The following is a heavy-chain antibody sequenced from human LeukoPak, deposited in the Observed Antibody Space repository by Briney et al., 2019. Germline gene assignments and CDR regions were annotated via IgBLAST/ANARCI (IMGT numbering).Heavy chain of an antibody. V-gene: IGHV4-59*01. J-gene: IGHJ4*02. D-gene: IGHD7-27*01. CDR3: ARENWEYYFDY. CDR1: GGSISSYY. Sequence: ASETLSLTCTVSGGSISSYYWSWIRQPPGKGLEWIGYIYYSGSTNYNPSLKSRVTISVDTSKNQFSLKLSSVTAADTAVYYCARENWEYYFDYWGQGTLVTVSS. CDR2: IYYSGST.